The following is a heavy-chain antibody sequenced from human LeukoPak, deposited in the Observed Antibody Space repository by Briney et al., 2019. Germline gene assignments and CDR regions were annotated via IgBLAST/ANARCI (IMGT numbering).Heavy chain of an antibody. CDR1: GGSISSSSYY. CDR2: IYYSGST. V-gene: IGHV4-61*05. Sequence: SETLSLTCTVSGGSISSSSYYWGWIRQPPGKGLEWIGYIYYSGSTNYNPSLKSRVTISVDTSKNQFSLKLNSVTAADTAVYYCARFTPYCDILTGYSHFDYWGQGTLVTVSS. CDR3: ARFTPYCDILTGYSHFDY. D-gene: IGHD3-9*01. J-gene: IGHJ4*02.